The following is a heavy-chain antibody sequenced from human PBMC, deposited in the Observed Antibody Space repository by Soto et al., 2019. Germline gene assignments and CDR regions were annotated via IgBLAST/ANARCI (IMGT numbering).Heavy chain of an antibody. V-gene: IGHV5-51*01. D-gene: IGHD3-10*01. CDR3: ARQASMVRGVIVFLEEYYFDY. J-gene: IGHJ4*02. CDR1: GYSFTSYW. CDR2: IYPGDSDT. Sequence: GESLKISCKGSGYSFTSYWIGWVRQMPGKGLEWMGIIYPGDSDTRYSPSFQGQVNISADKSVSTAYLQWSSLKASDTAMYYCARQASMVRGVIVFLEEYYFDYWGQGTLVTVSS.